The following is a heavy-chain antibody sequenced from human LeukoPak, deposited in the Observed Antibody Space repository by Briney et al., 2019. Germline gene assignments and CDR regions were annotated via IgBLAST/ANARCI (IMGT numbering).Heavy chain of an antibody. Sequence: SETLSLTCTVSGFPISSGSGYYWGWIRQPPGRGLEWIGSIHHSGSTYNNPSLKSRVTISVDTSKTQFSLRLSSVTAADTAVYYCARGQYSSGWFTDHWYFDLWGRGTLVTVSS. CDR3: ARGQYSSGWFTDHWYFDL. CDR2: IHHSGST. CDR1: GFPISSGSGYY. D-gene: IGHD6-19*01. J-gene: IGHJ2*01. V-gene: IGHV4-38-2*02.